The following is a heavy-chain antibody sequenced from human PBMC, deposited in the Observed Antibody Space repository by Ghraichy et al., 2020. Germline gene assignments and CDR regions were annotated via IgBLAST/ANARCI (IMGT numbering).Heavy chain of an antibody. V-gene: IGHV4-59*01. CDR2: IYYSGST. J-gene: IGHJ2*01. CDR1: SGSISSYY. Sequence: SETLSLTCTVSSGSISSYYWSWIRQPPGKGLEWIGYIYYSGSTNYNPSLKSRVTISVDTSKNQFSLKLSSVTAADTAVYYCARDFGEGTTKIWYFDLWGRGTLVTVSS. CDR3: ARDFGEGTTKIWYFDL. D-gene: IGHD3-16*01.